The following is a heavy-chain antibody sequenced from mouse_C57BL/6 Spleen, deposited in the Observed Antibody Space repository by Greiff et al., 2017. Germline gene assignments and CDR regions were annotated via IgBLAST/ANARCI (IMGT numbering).Heavy chain of an antibody. CDR3: ARSYDYDPSYAMDY. V-gene: IGHV1-72*01. Sequence: VQLQQPGAELVKPGASVTLSCKASGYTFTSYWLHWVKQRPGRGLVWIGRIDPNSGGTKYNKKFKSKATLTVDTPSSTAYMQLSSLTSEDSAVYYCARSYDYDPSYAMDYRGQGTSVTVSS. CDR1: GYTFTSYW. CDR2: IDPNSGGT. J-gene: IGHJ4*01. D-gene: IGHD2-4*01.